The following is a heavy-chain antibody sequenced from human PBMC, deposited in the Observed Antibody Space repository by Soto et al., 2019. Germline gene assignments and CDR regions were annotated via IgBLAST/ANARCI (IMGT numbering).Heavy chain of an antibody. J-gene: IGHJ4*02. D-gene: IGHD1-20*01. CDR1: GGSISSGGYS. V-gene: IGHV4-30-2*01. Sequence: SETLSLTCAVSGGSISSGGYSWGWIRQPPGKGLEWIGYIYHSGSTYYNPSLKSRVTISVDRSKNQFSLKLSSVTAADTAVYYCARDAEGNWNYFVYWGQGTLVTVSS. CDR3: ARDAEGNWNYFVY. CDR2: IYHSGST.